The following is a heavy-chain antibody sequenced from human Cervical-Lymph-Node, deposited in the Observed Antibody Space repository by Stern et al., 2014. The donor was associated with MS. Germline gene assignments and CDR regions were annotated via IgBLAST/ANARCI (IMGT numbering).Heavy chain of an antibody. Sequence: QLVQSGAEVKTPGESLKISCKASGYSFTSYCIAWVRQMPGKGLEWMGISDPADSETKYSPSFQGQVTISADKSITTAYLQWSSLKASDTAMYYCARADYDTSGFSDFWGQGTLVTVSS. V-gene: IGHV5-51*03. CDR3: ARADYDTSGFSDF. D-gene: IGHD3-22*01. CDR2: SDPADSET. CDR1: GYSFTSYC. J-gene: IGHJ4*02.